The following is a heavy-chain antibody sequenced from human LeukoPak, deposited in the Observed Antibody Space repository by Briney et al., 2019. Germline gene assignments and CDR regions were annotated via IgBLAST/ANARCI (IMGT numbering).Heavy chain of an antibody. V-gene: IGHV3-21*01. J-gene: IGHJ4*02. CDR2: ISGSSSYM. CDR3: ARSGLNSSSWYVDY. CDR1: GFTFSSYS. Sequence: GGSLRLSCAASGFTFSSYSMNWVRQAPGKGLEWVSSISGSSSYMYYADSVKGRFTISRDNAKNSLYPQMNSLRAEDTAVYYCARSGLNSSSWYVDYWGQGTLVTVSS. D-gene: IGHD6-13*01.